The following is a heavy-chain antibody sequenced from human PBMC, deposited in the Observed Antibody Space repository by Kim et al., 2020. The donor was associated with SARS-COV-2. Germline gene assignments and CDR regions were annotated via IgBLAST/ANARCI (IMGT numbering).Heavy chain of an antibody. D-gene: IGHD3-22*01. CDR3: ARTYYYDSSGYYYFDY. J-gene: IGHJ4*02. CDR1: GGYISSGGYY. CDR2: IYYSGST. Sequence: SETLSLTCTVSGGYISSGGYYWSWIRQHPGKGLEWIGYIYYSGSTYYNPSLKSRVTISVDTSKNQFSLKLSSVTAADTAVYYCARTYYYDSSGYYYFDYWGQGTLVTVSS. V-gene: IGHV4-31*03.